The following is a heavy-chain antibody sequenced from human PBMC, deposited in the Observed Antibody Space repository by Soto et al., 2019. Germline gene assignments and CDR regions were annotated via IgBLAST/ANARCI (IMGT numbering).Heavy chain of an antibody. CDR2: ISGSGGST. J-gene: IGHJ6*02. CDR1: GFTFSNYA. D-gene: IGHD3-10*01. Sequence: GGSLRLSCAASGFTFSNYAMTWVRQAPGKGLEWVSGISGSGGSTYDADSVKGRFTISRDNSKNTLFLQMNSLRAEDTAVYYCAKVGVRGVSSYFNMDVWGQGTTVTVSS. V-gene: IGHV3-23*01. CDR3: AKVGVRGVSSYFNMDV.